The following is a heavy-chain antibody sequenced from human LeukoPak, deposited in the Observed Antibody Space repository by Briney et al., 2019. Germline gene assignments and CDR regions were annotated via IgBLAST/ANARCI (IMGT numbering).Heavy chain of an antibody. D-gene: IGHD5-12*01. J-gene: IGHJ3*02. CDR2: IYYSGST. V-gene: IGHV4-59*01. Sequence: KPSETLSLTCTVSGGFINNYYWNWIRQPPGKGLEWIGYIYYSGSTNYNPSLKSRVTISVDTSKNQFSLRLSSVTAAETAVYYCARDGVAFDAFDIWGQGTVVTVSS. CDR1: GGFINNYY. CDR3: ARDGVAFDAFDI.